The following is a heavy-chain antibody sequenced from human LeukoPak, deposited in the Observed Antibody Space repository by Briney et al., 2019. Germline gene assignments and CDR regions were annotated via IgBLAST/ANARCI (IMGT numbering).Heavy chain of an antibody. CDR2: IYYSGST. J-gene: IGHJ5*02. CDR3: ARLDGYCSGGSCYSVSFVDP. Sequence: SETLSLTCTVSGGSISSSNYYWGWIRQPPGQGLEWIGSIYYSGSTYYNPSLKSRVTISVDTSKNQFSLKLSSVTAADTAVYYCARLDGYCSGGSCYSVSFVDPWGQGTLVTVSS. D-gene: IGHD2-15*01. V-gene: IGHV4-39*01. CDR1: GGSISSSNYY.